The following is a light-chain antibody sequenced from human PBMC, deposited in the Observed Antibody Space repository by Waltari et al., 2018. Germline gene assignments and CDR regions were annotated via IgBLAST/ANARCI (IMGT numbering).Light chain of an antibody. CDR2: QAS. V-gene: IGKV1-5*03. CDR1: QTINSW. J-gene: IGKJ3*01. CDR3: QQYNDFLFT. Sequence: DIQMTQSPSTLSATVGDRVTITCRASQTINSWLAWYQQKPGKAPKLLIYQASTLESGVPSRVSGTGSGTEFTLTISSLQPDDFATYYCQQYNDFLFTFGPGTKVDF.